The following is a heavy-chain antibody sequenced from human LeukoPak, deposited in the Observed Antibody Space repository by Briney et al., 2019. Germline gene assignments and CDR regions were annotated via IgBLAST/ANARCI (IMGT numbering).Heavy chain of an antibody. CDR1: GGTFSSYA. D-gene: IGHD3-9*01. V-gene: IGHV1-69*05. J-gene: IGHJ4*02. CDR3: ARGAAYYDILTGYYYYYFDY. Sequence: SVKVSCKASGGTFSSYAISWVRQAPGQGLEWMGGIIPIFGTANYAQKFQGRVTITTDESTSTAYMELGSLRSEDTAVYYCARGAAYYDILTGYYYYYFDYWGQGTLVTVSS. CDR2: IIPIFGTA.